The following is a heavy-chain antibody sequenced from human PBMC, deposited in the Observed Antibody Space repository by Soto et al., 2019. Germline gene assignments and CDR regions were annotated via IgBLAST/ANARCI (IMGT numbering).Heavy chain of an antibody. J-gene: IGHJ4*02. D-gene: IGHD4-4*01. CDR3: ARGMTTVTTLDY. Sequence: QLLLQESGSGLVKPSQTLSLTCAVSGGSISSGGYSWSWIRQPPGKGLEWIGYMYHSGSTYYNPSLKSRVTISVDRSKKPFSLKLSSVTAADTAVYYCARGMTTVTTLDYWGQGTLVTVSP. CDR2: MYHSGST. CDR1: GGSISSGGYS. V-gene: IGHV4-30-2*01.